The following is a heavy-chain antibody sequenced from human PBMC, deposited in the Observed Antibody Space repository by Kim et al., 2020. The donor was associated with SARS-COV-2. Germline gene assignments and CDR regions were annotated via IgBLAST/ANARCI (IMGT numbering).Heavy chain of an antibody. V-gene: IGHV4-34*04. D-gene: IGHD6-19*01. CDR3: ARGVRIAVAGYFDY. J-gene: IGHJ4*02. Sequence: TPSLQSRATISVDTSKNQFSLKLSSVTAADTAVYYCARGVRIAVAGYFDYWGQGTLVTVSS.